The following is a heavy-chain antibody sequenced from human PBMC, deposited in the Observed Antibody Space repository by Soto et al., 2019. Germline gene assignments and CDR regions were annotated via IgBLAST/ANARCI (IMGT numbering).Heavy chain of an antibody. D-gene: IGHD3-9*01. J-gene: IGHJ4*02. V-gene: IGHV4-39*01. Sequence: QLQLQESGPGLVKPPETLFLTCTVSGGSVSSSSYYWGWVRQPPGKGLEWIGSVYYSGSTYYNPSLESRVTISVDKSKNQFSLKLMSLSAADTAVYYCGRLEGLATISYYFDYWGQGALVTVSS. CDR2: VYYSGST. CDR3: GRLEGLATISYYFDY. CDR1: GGSVSSSSYY.